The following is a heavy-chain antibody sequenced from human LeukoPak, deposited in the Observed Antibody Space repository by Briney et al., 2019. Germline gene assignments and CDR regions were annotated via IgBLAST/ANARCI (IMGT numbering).Heavy chain of an antibody. CDR3: ARDQYYYGSGSYLPSAYGMDV. Sequence: PGGSLRLSCAASGFTVSSNYMSWVRQAPGKELEWVSVIYSGGSTYYADSVKGRFTISRHNSKNTLYLQMNSLRAEDTAMYYCARDQYYYGSGSYLPSAYGMDVWGQGTTVTVSS. CDR2: IYSGGST. CDR1: GFTVSSNY. D-gene: IGHD3-10*01. J-gene: IGHJ6*02. V-gene: IGHV3-53*04.